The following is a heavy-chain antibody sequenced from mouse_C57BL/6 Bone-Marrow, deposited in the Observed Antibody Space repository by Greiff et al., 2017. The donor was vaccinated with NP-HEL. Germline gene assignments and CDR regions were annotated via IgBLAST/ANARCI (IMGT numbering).Heavy chain of an antibody. CDR1: GYAFSSSW. V-gene: IGHV1-82*01. Sequence: QVQLKQSGPELVKPGASVKISCKASGYAFSSSWMNWVKQRPGKGLEWIGRIYPGDGDTNYNGKFKGKATLTADKSSSTAYMQLSSLTSEDSAVYFCARWGYYGTPDYWGQGTTLTVSS. CDR3: ARWGYYGTPDY. CDR2: IYPGDGDT. D-gene: IGHD1-1*01. J-gene: IGHJ2*01.